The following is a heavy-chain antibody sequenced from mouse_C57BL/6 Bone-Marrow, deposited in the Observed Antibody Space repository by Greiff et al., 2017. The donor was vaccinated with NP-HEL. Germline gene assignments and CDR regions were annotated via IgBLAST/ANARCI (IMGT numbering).Heavy chain of an antibody. CDR3: ARQPSY. CDR1: GFTFSSYG. Sequence: EVKLVESGGDLVKPGGSLKLSCAASGFTFSSYGMSWVRQTPDKRLEWVATISSGGSYTYYPDSVKGRFTISRDNAKTTLYLQMSSLKSEDTAMYYCARQPSYWGQGTLVTVSA. V-gene: IGHV5-6*01. CDR2: ISSGGSYT. J-gene: IGHJ3*01.